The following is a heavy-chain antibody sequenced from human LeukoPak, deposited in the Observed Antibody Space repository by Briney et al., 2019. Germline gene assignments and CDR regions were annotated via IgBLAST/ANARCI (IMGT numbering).Heavy chain of an antibody. V-gene: IGHV3-23*01. Sequence: GGSLRLSCAASGFTFSSYAMSWVRQAPGKGLEWVSAISGSGGSTYYADSVKGRFTISRDNSKNTLYLQMNSLRVDDTAVYYCVRENWGLDYYGQGTLVTVSS. CDR1: GFTFSSYA. CDR3: VRENWGLDY. J-gene: IGHJ4*02. D-gene: IGHD7-27*01. CDR2: ISGSGGST.